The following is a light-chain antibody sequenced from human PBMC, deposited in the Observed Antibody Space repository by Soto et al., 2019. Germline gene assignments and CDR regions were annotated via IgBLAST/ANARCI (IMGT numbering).Light chain of an antibody. Sequence: IVVTQSPCTVSLSPGERATLSCRASQSVTTQLAWYQQKPGQAPRLIIHGASSRATGVPDRITGSGSGTDFTLTISSLEPEDFAVYYCQQYGRSPRTFGQGTKVDIK. CDR3: QQYGRSPRT. CDR2: GAS. J-gene: IGKJ1*01. CDR1: QSVTTQ. V-gene: IGKV3-20*01.